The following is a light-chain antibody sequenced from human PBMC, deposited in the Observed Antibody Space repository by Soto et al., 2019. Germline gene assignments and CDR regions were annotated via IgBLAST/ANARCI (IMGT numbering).Light chain of an antibody. CDR1: SSNIGSST. Sequence: QAVVTQPPSASGTPGQRVTISCSGSSSNIGSSTVNWYQHLPGTAPKLLIYSNNARSSGVPDRFSGSKSGTSASLAISGLQSEDEADYYCAAWDDSLNGVEFGGGTKLTVL. J-gene: IGLJ2*01. CDR3: AAWDDSLNGVE. V-gene: IGLV1-44*01. CDR2: SNN.